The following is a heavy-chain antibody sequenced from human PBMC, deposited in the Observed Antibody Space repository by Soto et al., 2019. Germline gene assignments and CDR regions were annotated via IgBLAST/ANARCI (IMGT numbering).Heavy chain of an antibody. D-gene: IGHD5-18*01. CDR2: IYSGGSA. J-gene: IGHJ4*02. CDR1: GFTVSSNY. V-gene: IGHV3-66*04. Sequence: EVQLVESGGGLVQPGGSLRLSCAASGFTVSSNYMSWVRQAPGKGLEWVSVIYSGGSAYYAESVKGRLTICRDDSKNALYLQMHSLRAEDTAVYYCARHGYSYGGGYFDYWVQGTLVTVSS. CDR3: ARHGYSYGGGYFDY.